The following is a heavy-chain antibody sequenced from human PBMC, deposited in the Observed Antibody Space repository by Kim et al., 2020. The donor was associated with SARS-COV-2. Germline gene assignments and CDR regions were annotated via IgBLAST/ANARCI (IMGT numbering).Heavy chain of an antibody. CDR2: ST. CDR3: ARDQDTAMTY. Sequence: STSYAKKFQGRVTMTRNTSTSTVYMELSSLRSEDTAVYYCARDQDTAMTYWGQGTLVTVSS. D-gene: IGHD5-18*01. V-gene: IGHV1-46*01. J-gene: IGHJ4*02.